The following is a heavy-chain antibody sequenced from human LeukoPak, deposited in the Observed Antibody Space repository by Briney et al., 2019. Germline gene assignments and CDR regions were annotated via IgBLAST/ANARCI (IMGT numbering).Heavy chain of an antibody. CDR3: ARALREYSGSYYLDY. J-gene: IGHJ4*02. Sequence: PGGSLRLSCAASGFTFSSYWMSWVRQAPGKGLEWVANIKQDGSEKYYVDSVEGRFTISRDNAKNSLYLQMNSLRAEDTAVYYCARALREYSGSYYLDYWGQGTLVTVSS. CDR2: IKQDGSEK. V-gene: IGHV3-7*01. CDR1: GFTFSSYW. D-gene: IGHD1-26*01.